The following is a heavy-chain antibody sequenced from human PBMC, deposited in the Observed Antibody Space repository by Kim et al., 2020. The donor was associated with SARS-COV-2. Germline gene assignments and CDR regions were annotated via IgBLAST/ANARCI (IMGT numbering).Heavy chain of an antibody. CDR1: GFTFSSYG. J-gene: IGHJ4*02. CDR3: AKWAGECRTCTCLFYPLDH. Sequence: GGSLRLSCAASGFTFSSYGVHWVRQAPGKGLEWVAVISFDGSVKFYADSVSGRFTISRDNSENTLYLQIDSVRNEDTALYFCAKWAGECRTCTCLFYPLDHWGEGTMVTVSS. V-gene: IGHV3-30*18. CDR2: ISFDGSVK. D-gene: IGHD3-3*01.